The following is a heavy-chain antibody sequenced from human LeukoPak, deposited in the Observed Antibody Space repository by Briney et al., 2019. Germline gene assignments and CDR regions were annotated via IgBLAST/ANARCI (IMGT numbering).Heavy chain of an antibody. V-gene: IGHV3-23*01. CDR3: AKDHGYSGYDPIDY. J-gene: IGHJ4*02. CDR1: GFTFSSYA. CDR2: IVGSGGST. D-gene: IGHD5-12*01. Sequence: PGGSLRLSCAASGFTFSSYAMSWVRQAPGKGLEWVSGIVGSGGSTYYADSVKGRFSISRDNFKNTLYLQMNSLRAEDTAIYYCAKDHGYSGYDPIDYWGQGTLVTVSS.